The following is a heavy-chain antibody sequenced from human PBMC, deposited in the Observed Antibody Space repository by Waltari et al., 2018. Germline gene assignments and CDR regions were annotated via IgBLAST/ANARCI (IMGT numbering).Heavy chain of an antibody. V-gene: IGHV4-39*01. D-gene: IGHD3-22*01. Sequence: QLQLQESGPGLVKPSETLSLTCTVSGGSISSSSYYWGWIHQPPGKGLEWIGSIYYSGATSYNPSLKSRVTISVDTSKNQFSLKLSSVTAADTAIYYCARQQFYFDTSGYPALYYFDYWGQGTLVTVSS. J-gene: IGHJ4*02. CDR2: IYYSGAT. CDR3: ARQQFYFDTSGYPALYYFDY. CDR1: GGSISSSSYY.